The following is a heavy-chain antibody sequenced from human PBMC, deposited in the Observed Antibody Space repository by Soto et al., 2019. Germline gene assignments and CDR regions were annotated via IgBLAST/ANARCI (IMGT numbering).Heavy chain of an antibody. J-gene: IGHJ6*02. CDR2: INHSGST. D-gene: IGHD1-26*01. Sequence: WIRQPPGKGLEWIGEINHSGSTNYNPSLKSRVTISVDTSKNQFSLKLSPVTAADTAVYYCARGASYIIDYYGMDVWGHGTTVTVSS. CDR3: ARGASYIIDYYGMDV. V-gene: IGHV4-34*01.